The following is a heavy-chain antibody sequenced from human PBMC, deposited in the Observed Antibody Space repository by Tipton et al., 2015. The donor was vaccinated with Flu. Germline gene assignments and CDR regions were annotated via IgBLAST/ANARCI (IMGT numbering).Heavy chain of an antibody. V-gene: IGHV5-51*01. CDR1: GQTFSDFW. CDR3: ARRMEGYSSSRNNGFGP. Sequence: QLVQSGAEVKKPGESLKISCKLSGQTFSDFWIGWARQMPGKGLEWMGIIYPGDSKTIYRPSFQGLVTISADKSIDPAYLPWSSLKASDTAMYYCARRMEGYSSSRNNGFGPWGQGTLVTVSS. CDR2: IYPGDSKT. D-gene: IGHD6-13*01. J-gene: IGHJ5*02.